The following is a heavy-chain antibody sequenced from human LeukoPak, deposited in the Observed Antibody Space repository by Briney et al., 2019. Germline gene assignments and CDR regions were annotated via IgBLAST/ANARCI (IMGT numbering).Heavy chain of an antibody. Sequence: PGGSLRLSCAASGFTFSNYGIHWVRQAPGRGLEWVAVISYDGNKKYYADSVKGRFTISRDNSKNTLYLQMNSLRAEDTAVYYCAREKYSSGWYPSGYYYYGMDVWGQGTTVTVSS. D-gene: IGHD6-19*01. CDR1: GFTFSNYG. CDR2: ISYDGNKK. J-gene: IGHJ6*02. V-gene: IGHV3-30*03. CDR3: AREKYSSGWYPSGYYYYGMDV.